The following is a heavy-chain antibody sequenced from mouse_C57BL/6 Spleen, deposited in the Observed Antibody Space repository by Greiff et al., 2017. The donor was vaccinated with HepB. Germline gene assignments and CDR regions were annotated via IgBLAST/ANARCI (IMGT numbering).Heavy chain of an antibody. Sequence: EVKLVESGGGLVKPGGSLKLSCAASGFTFSSYAMSWVRQTPEKRLEWVATISDGGSYTYYPDNVKGRFTISRDNAKNNLYLQMSHLKSEDTAMYYCAREKGTVVDYFDYWGQGTTLTVSS. J-gene: IGHJ2*01. CDR3: AREKGTVVDYFDY. CDR2: ISDGGSYT. V-gene: IGHV5-4*01. CDR1: GFTFSSYA. D-gene: IGHD1-1*01.